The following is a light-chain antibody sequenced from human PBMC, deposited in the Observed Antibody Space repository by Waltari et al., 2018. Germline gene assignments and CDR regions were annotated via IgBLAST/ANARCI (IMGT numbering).Light chain of an antibody. CDR1: HSNIGNNY. V-gene: IGLV1-51*02. J-gene: IGLJ7*01. CDR2: EDV. Sequence: QSVLTQPPSVSAAPGQRVTISCSGGHSNIGNNYVSWYRQFPGTAPKLLIYEDVGRPPGVPGRFSGSKSGTSATLDITGLQAGDEADYYCGTWDSSLSGAVFGGGTHLTVL. CDR3: GTWDSSLSGAV.